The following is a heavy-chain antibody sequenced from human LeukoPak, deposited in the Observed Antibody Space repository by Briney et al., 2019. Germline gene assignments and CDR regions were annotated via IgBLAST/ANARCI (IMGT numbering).Heavy chain of an antibody. D-gene: IGHD3-10*01. J-gene: IGHJ6*03. CDR2: ISSSSSYI. CDR3: ARDSALGGMDV. V-gene: IGHV3-21*01. Sequence: GGSLRLSCAASGFTFSSYSMNWVRQAPGKGLEWVSSISSSSSYIYYADSVKGRFTISRDNAKNLLYLQMNSLRAEDTAVYYCARDSALGGMDVWGKGTTVTVSS. CDR1: GFTFSSYS.